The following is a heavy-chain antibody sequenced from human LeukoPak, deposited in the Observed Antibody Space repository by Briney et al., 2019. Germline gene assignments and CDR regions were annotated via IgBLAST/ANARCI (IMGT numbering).Heavy chain of an antibody. CDR1: GFTFSSYW. CDR3: AMLVEFDY. J-gene: IGHJ4*02. Sequence: SGGSLRLSCAASGFTFSSYWMHWVRQAPGKGLVWVSHINSDGNSTNYADSVKGRFTISRDNVKNTLYLQMNSLRAEDTAVYYCAMLVEFDYWGQGTLVTVSS. V-gene: IGHV3-74*01. D-gene: IGHD1-26*01. CDR2: INSDGNST.